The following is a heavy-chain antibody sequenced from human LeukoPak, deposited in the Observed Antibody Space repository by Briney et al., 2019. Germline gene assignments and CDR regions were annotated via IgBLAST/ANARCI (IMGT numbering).Heavy chain of an antibody. V-gene: IGHV3-21*01. Sequence: GGSLRLSCAASGFTFSSYSMNWVRQAPGKGLEWVSSISSTCTYIYYADSLKGRFTISRDNAKNSLYLQMNSLRAEDTAVYYCARDTARGPLVFMDVWGKGTTVTVSS. CDR1: GFTFSSYS. D-gene: IGHD5-18*01. J-gene: IGHJ6*03. CDR2: ISSTCTYI. CDR3: ARDTARGPLVFMDV.